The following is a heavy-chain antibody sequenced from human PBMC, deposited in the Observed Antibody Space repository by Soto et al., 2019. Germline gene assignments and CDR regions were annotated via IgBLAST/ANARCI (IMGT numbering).Heavy chain of an antibody. D-gene: IGHD4-17*01. J-gene: IGHJ4*02. CDR3: TTEPVDYGDYEFDY. CDR1: GFTFSNAW. Sequence: GGSLRLSCAASGFTFSNAWMNWVRQAPGKGLEWVGRIKSRTDGGTTDYAAPVKGRFTISRDDSKNTLYLQMNSLKTEDTAVYYCTTEPVDYGDYEFDYWGQGTLVTVSS. CDR2: IKSRTDGGTT. V-gene: IGHV3-15*07.